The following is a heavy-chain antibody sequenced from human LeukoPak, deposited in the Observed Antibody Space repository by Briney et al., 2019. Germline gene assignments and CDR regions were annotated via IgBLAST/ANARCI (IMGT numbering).Heavy chain of an antibody. Sequence: PGGSLRLSCAASGFTFSSYGMHWVRQAPGKGLEWVAFIRYDGSNKYYADSVKGRFTISRDNSKNTLYLQMNSLRAEDTAVYYCAKDGSEDYGDYEGSEYFDYWGQGTLVTVSS. CDR3: AKDGSEDYGDYEGSEYFDY. CDR2: IRYDGSNK. CDR1: GFTFSSYG. J-gene: IGHJ4*02. D-gene: IGHD4-17*01. V-gene: IGHV3-30*02.